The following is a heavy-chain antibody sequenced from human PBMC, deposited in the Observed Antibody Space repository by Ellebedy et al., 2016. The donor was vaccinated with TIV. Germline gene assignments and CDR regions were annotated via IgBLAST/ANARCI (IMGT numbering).Heavy chain of an antibody. V-gene: IGHV3-30-3*01. D-gene: IGHD1-26*01. J-gene: IGHJ3*02. CDR2: ISYDGSNR. Sequence: PGGSLRLSCGDSGFTFSNYALHWVRQAPGKGLEWVALISYDGSNRYYADSVKGRFTISRDNSKNTLYLQMNSLRAEDTAVYYCPRPLVGAAFDIWGQGTMVTVSS. CDR3: PRPLVGAAFDI. CDR1: GFTFSNYA.